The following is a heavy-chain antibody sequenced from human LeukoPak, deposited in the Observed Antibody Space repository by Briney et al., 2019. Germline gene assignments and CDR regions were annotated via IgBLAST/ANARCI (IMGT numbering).Heavy chain of an antibody. CDR2: ISTYNGNT. Sequence: ASVKVSCKSSGYTFTTYGFSLVRQAPGPGLEWMGWISTYNGNTNYAQKLQGRVTITTDTSTSTAYMERRSLRSDDTAVYYCARGSYFDYWGQGTLVTVSS. CDR3: ARGSYFDY. CDR1: GYTFTTYG. J-gene: IGHJ4*02. V-gene: IGHV1-18*01.